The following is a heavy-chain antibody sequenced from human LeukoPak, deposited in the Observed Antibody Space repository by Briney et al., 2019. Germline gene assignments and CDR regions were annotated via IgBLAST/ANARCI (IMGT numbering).Heavy chain of an antibody. D-gene: IGHD2-2*02. CDR1: GYSISSGYY. V-gene: IGHV4-38-2*02. CDR2: IYHSGST. CDR3: ARVEKGCSSTSCYNRALYYFDY. J-gene: IGHJ4*02. Sequence: PSETLSLTCTVSGYSISSGYYWGWIRQPPGKGLEWIGSIYHSGSTYYNPSLKSRVTISVDTSKNQFSLKLSSATAADTAVYYCARVEKGCSSTSCYNRALYYFDYWGQGTLVTVSS.